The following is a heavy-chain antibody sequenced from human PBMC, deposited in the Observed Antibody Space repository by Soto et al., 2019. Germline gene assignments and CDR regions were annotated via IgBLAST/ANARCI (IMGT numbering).Heavy chain of an antibody. Sequence: GGSLRLSCAGSGFTFTSAWMNWVRQAPGKGLEWVGRVKSKNDGGAIDYGTPVKGRFIISRDDSKNTAYLQMNSLKIEDTGVYYCVGGSPFEYWGQGTLVTVSS. D-gene: IGHD1-26*01. J-gene: IGHJ4*02. CDR1: GFTFTSAW. CDR2: VKSKNDGGAI. V-gene: IGHV3-15*05. CDR3: VGGSPFEY.